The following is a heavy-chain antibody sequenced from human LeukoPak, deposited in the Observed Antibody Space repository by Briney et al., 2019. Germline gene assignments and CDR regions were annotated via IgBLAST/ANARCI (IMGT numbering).Heavy chain of an antibody. CDR1: GFTSGSYW. D-gene: IGHD3-3*01. J-gene: IGHJ6*03. V-gene: IGHV3-74*01. Sequence: GGSLRLSCAASGFTSGSYWMHWVRQAPGKGPEWVSRIDDDGTDTHYAVSVKCRFTISRDNAKNTLYLQMNSLRGEDAAVYYCARGMLSSAGYHWYYYMDVWGKGAMVTVSS. CDR3: ARGMLSSAGYHWYYYMDV. CDR2: IDDDGTDT.